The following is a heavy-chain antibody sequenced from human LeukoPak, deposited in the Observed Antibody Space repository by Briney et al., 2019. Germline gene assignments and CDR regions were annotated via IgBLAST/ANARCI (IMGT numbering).Heavy chain of an antibody. J-gene: IGHJ4*02. CDR1: GHTFTVYY. CDR2: VNPNSGGT. V-gene: IGHV1-2*02. CDR3: ARGDIVGTTDYRHFDY. D-gene: IGHD1-26*01. Sequence: ASVKVSFTASGHTFTVYYMHWVRQAPGQGLEWMGWVNPNSGGTKYAQKFQGRVTMTRDTSISTAYMELSRLRSDDTAVYYCARGDIVGTTDYRHFDYWGQGTLVTVSS.